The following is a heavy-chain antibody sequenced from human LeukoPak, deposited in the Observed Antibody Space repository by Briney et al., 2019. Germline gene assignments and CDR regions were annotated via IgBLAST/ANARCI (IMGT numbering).Heavy chain of an antibody. V-gene: IGHV1-2*02. J-gene: IGHJ6*03. Sequence: GASVKVSCKASGYTFTGYYMHWVRQAPGQGLEWMGWINPNSGGTNYAQKFQGRVTMTRDTSISTAYMELSRLRSDDTAVYYCASSPDSAAADWRGPDYYYYYYMDVWGKGTTVTVSS. CDR1: GYTFTGYY. CDR2: INPNSGGT. D-gene: IGHD6-13*01. CDR3: ASSPDSAAADWRGPDYYYYYYMDV.